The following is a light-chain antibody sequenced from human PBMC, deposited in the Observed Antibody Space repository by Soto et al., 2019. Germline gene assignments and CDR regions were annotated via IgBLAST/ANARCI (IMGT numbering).Light chain of an antibody. CDR1: QSISSY. Sequence: DIQMTQSPSSLSASVGDRVTITCLASQSISSYLNWYQQKPGKAPKLLIYAASSLQSGVPSRFSGSGSGTDFTFTISSLQPEDFATYYCQQSYSTPITFGQGTRLEIK. CDR2: AAS. CDR3: QQSYSTPIT. V-gene: IGKV1-39*01. J-gene: IGKJ5*01.